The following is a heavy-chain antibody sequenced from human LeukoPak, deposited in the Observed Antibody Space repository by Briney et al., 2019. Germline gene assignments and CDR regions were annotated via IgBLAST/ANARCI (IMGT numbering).Heavy chain of an antibody. V-gene: IGHV4-59*08. Sequence: PSETLTLTCAVSGDSISYSYRSWMRQPPGKGPEWIGYIYYTGSTKNIGGNTDNPSLKSRVTMSVDTSKNQISLKLTSVTAADTAVYYCARRKVATSGTWWFDPWGQGTLVTVSS. D-gene: IGHD6-13*01. CDR3: ARRKVATSGTWWFDP. CDR1: GDSISYSY. CDR2: IYYTGST. J-gene: IGHJ5*02.